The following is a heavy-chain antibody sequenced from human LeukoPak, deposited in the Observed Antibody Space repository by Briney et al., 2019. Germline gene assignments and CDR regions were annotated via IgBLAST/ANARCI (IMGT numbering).Heavy chain of an antibody. J-gene: IGHJ5*02. CDR1: GYTFTGHY. D-gene: IGHD2-2*01. CDR3: ARGDIVVVPAALGYNWFDP. CDR2: INPNSGGT. Sequence: ASVKVSCKASGYTFTGHYMHWVRQAPGQGLEWMGWINPNSGGTNYAQKFQGRVTMTRDTSISTAYMELSRLRSDDTAVYYCARGDIVVVPAALGYNWFDPWGQGTLVTVSS. V-gene: IGHV1-2*02.